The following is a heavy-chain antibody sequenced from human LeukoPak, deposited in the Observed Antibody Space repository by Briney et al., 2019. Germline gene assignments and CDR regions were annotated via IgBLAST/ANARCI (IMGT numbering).Heavy chain of an antibody. D-gene: IGHD1-14*01. Sequence: SGXTFSXXAMSWXXXXPGXXXXWVSAISGSGGSTYYADSVKGRFTISRDNSKNTLYLQMSSLRAEDTAVYYCAKGVNPPDDYWGQGTLVTVSS. CDR2: ISGSGGST. CDR1: GXTFSXXA. J-gene: IGHJ4*02. V-gene: IGHV3-23*01. CDR3: AKGVNPPDDY.